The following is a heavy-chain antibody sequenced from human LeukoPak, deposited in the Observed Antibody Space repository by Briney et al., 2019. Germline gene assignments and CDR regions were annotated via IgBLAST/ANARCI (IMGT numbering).Heavy chain of an antibody. CDR2: ISGSSSTI. CDR3: ARDLFGPLDY. J-gene: IGHJ4*02. V-gene: IGHV3-48*01. D-gene: IGHD2-21*01. CDR1: GFTFSSYS. Sequence: GGCLRLSCAASGFTFSSYSMNWVRQAPGKGLEWVSYISGSSSTIYYADSVKGRFTISRDNAKNSLYLQMNSLRAEDTAVYYCARDLFGPLDYWGQGTLVTVSS.